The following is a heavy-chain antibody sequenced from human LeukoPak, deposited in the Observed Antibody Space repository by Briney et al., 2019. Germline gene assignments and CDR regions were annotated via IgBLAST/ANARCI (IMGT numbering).Heavy chain of an antibody. CDR3: ARVRNSGFRYVDS. CDR1: GHSLSSYG. D-gene: IGHD5-12*01. CDR2: ISGYNGNT. Sequence: GASVKVSCQVSGHSLSSYGITWVRQAPGQGLEWMGWISGYNGNTNYAQKFQGRVTITADESTSTAYMELSSLRSEDTAVYYCARVRNSGFRYVDSWGQGTLVTVSS. V-gene: IGHV1-18*01. J-gene: IGHJ4*02.